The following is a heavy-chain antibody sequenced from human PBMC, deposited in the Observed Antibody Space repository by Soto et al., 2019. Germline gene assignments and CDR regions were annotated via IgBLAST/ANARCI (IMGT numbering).Heavy chain of an antibody. CDR3: AHSPHYDYVWGSSRFNWFDP. J-gene: IGHJ5*02. CDR2: IYWNDDK. D-gene: IGHD3-16*01. V-gene: IGHV2-5*01. CDR1: GVSLITVLGC. Sequence: SGLTRVNPTQTLTLTLTFSGVSLITVLGCVGWIRHPPGKALEWLALIYWNDDKRYSPSLKSRLTITKDTSKNQVVLTMTNMDPVDTATYYCAHSPHYDYVWGSSRFNWFDPWGQGTLVTVSS.